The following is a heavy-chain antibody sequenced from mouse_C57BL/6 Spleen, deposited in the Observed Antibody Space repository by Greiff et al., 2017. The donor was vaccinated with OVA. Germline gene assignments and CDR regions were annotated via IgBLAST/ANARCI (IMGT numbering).Heavy chain of an antibody. V-gene: IGHV1-55*01. CDR1: GYTFTSYW. J-gene: IGHJ3*01. CDR2: LYPGSGST. D-gene: IGHD2-1*01. CDR3: ARYGNYLSWFAY. Sequence: QVQLQQPGAELVKPGASVKMSCKASGYTFTSYWITWVKQRPGQGLEWIGDLYPGSGSTNSNEKFKSKATLTVDTSSSTAYMQLSSLTSEDSAVYYCARYGNYLSWFAYWGQGTLVTVSA.